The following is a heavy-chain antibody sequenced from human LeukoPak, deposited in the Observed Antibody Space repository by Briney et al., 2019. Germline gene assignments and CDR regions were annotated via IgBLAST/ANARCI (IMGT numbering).Heavy chain of an antibody. CDR1: GYTFTSYA. Sequence: ASVKVSCKASGYTFTSYAINWVRQATGQGLEWMGWMNPNSGNTGYAQKFQGRVTMTRNTSISTAYMELSSLRSEDTAVYYCARGQVYSSSWGDYYYGMDVWGQGTTVTVSS. V-gene: IGHV1-8*01. D-gene: IGHD6-13*01. CDR3: ARGQVYSSSWGDYYYGMDV. J-gene: IGHJ6*02. CDR2: MNPNSGNT.